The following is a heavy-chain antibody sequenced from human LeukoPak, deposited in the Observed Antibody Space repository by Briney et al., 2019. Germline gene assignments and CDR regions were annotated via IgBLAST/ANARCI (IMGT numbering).Heavy chain of an antibody. CDR2: ISSSGSSI. CDR3: ARHLFGVNIVGNYFDS. CDR1: GFLFSTYS. V-gene: IGHV3-21*01. Sequence: GGSLRLSCAGSGFLFSTYSFNSVRQAPGKGMEWVSSISSSGSSIYYADSVKGRFTISRDNTKNSLYLQMNRLRAEDTAVYYCARHLFGVNIVGNYFDSWGQGTLVTVSS. J-gene: IGHJ4*02. D-gene: IGHD2/OR15-2a*01.